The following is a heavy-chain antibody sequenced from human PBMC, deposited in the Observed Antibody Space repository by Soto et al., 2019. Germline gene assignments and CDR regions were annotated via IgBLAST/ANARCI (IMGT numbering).Heavy chain of an antibody. J-gene: IGHJ5*01. CDR2: IWNSGSPQ. CDR1: GFDFSMSG. Sequence: QVHVVESGGGVVQPGRSLRLSCAASGFDFSMSGMHWVRQAPGKGLEWVALIWNSGSPQYYGDSVQGRFTISRDNSKNMVFLQMSSLRDEATGVYYCARAFPRGYSRAPFDSWGQGARVTVSS. CDR3: ARAFPRGYSRAPFDS. D-gene: IGHD5-12*01. V-gene: IGHV3-33*01.